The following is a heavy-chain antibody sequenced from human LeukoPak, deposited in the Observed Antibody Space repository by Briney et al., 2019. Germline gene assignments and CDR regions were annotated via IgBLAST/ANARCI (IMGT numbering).Heavy chain of an antibody. CDR1: DFSFSNYW. Sequence: GGSLRLSCAASDFSFSNYWMTWVRQAPGKGLEWLSYISGSSSAIYHADSVKGRFTISRDNVENSLYLQMNSLRVEDTAVYYCARKGSGRHPEVKFDYWGQGILVAVSS. J-gene: IGHJ4*02. V-gene: IGHV3-48*01. D-gene: IGHD1-26*01. CDR2: ISGSSSAI. CDR3: ARKGSGRHPEVKFDY.